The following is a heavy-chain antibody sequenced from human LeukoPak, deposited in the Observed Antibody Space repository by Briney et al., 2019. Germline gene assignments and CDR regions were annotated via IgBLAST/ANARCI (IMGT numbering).Heavy chain of an antibody. Sequence: ASVNVSRKASVYTFTSYYMHWVRHPPGPGLERMGIINTCDGSTSNAQTFQSRLTMTRVMSTSTVYMEMSSLRSEETAVYYCARGDLTVTTFYYSYCMDVWGKGTTVTVSS. V-gene: IGHV1-46*01. D-gene: IGHD4-17*01. J-gene: IGHJ6*03. CDR3: ARGDLTVTTFYYSYCMDV. CDR2: INTCDGST. CDR1: VYTFTSYY.